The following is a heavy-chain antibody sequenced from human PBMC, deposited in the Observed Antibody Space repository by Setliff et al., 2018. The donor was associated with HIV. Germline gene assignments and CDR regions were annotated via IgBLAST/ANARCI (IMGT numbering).Heavy chain of an antibody. CDR1: GFTFSTYG. CDR3: VRDPIEGSPDYFDY. Sequence: PGGSLRLSCAASGFTFSTYGMYWVRQAPGKGLEWVAVMSTGGGIKICADSVKGRFTISRDNSRNTLFLQMNNLRPEDTATYYCVRDPIEGSPDYFDYWGQGALVTVSS. V-gene: IGHV3-30*03. D-gene: IGHD1-26*01. J-gene: IGHJ4*02. CDR2: MSTGGGIK.